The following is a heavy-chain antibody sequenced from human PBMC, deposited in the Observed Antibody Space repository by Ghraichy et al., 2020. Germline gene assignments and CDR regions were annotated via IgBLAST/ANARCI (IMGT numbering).Heavy chain of an antibody. V-gene: IGHV1-69*04. Sequence: SVKVSCKASGGTFSSYAISWVRQAPGQGLEWMGRIIPILGIANYAQKFQGRVTITADKSTSTAYMELSSLRSEDTAVYYCARDPMATVVTDPTLDYWGQGTLVTVSS. D-gene: IGHD4-23*01. CDR1: GGTFSSYA. CDR3: ARDPMATVVTDPTLDY. CDR2: IIPILGIA. J-gene: IGHJ4*02.